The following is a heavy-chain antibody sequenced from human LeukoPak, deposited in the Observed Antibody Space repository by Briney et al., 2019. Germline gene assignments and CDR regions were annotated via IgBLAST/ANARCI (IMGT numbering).Heavy chain of an antibody. D-gene: IGHD1-26*01. CDR3: ARDRGLLVGAPDY. CDR2: ISAYNGNT. Sequence: GASVKVSCKASGYTFTSYGISWVRQAPGQGLEWMGWISAYNGNTNYAQKLQGRVTMTTDTSTSTGYMELRSLRSDDTAVYYCARDRGLLVGAPDYWGQGTLVTVSS. V-gene: IGHV1-18*01. J-gene: IGHJ4*02. CDR1: GYTFTSYG.